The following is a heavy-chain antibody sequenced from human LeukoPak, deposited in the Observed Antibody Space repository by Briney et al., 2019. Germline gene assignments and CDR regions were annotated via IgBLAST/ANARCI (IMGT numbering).Heavy chain of an antibody. CDR2: INSDETST. V-gene: IGHV3-74*01. CDR3: ARGGYTAMVYYGMDV. CDR1: GFTFSNYW. J-gene: IGHJ6*02. D-gene: IGHD5-18*01. Sequence: GGSLRLSCAASGFTFSNYWMHWVRQAPGKGLEWVSRINSDETSTNYADSVKGRFTISRDNAKNTLYLQMNSLRAEDTAVYYCARGGYTAMVYYGMDVWGQGTTVTVSS.